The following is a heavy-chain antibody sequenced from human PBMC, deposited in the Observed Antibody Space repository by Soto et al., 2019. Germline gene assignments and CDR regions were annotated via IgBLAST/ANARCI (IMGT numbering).Heavy chain of an antibody. CDR2: ISYDGSNK. Sequence: GGSLRLSCAASGFTFSSYGMHWVRQAPGKGLEWVAVISYDGSNKYYADSVKGRFTISRDNSKNTLYLQMNSLRAEDTAVYYCAKGHRGTTDYWGQGTLVTVSS. CDR3: AKGHRGTTDY. D-gene: IGHD2-2*01. V-gene: IGHV3-30*18. J-gene: IGHJ4*02. CDR1: GFTFSSYG.